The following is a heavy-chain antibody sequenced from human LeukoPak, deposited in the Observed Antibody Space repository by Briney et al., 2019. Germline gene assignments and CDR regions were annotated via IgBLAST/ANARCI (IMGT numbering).Heavy chain of an antibody. CDR3: AREWEPSLFDY. CDR2: ISYDGSNK. V-gene: IGHV3-30*04. J-gene: IGHJ4*02. D-gene: IGHD1-26*01. CDR1: GFTFSSYA. Sequence: GSLRLSCAASGFTFSSYAMHWVRQAPGKGLEWVAVISYDGSNKYYADSVKGRFTISRDNSKNTPYLQMNSLRAEDTAVYYCAREWEPSLFDYWGQGTLVTVSS.